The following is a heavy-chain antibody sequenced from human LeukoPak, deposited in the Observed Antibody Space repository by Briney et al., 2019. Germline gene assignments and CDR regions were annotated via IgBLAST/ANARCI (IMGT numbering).Heavy chain of an antibody. D-gene: IGHD5-18*01. CDR2: IYTSGST. CDR3: AREGNTANYYYYYYMDV. V-gene: IGHV4-4*08. Sequence: SETLSLTCTVSGGSISSYYWSWIRQPPGKGLEWIGRIYTSGSTYYNPSLKSRVTISVDTSKNQFSLKLSSVTAADTAVYYCAREGNTANYYYYYYMDVWGKGTTVTVSS. J-gene: IGHJ6*03. CDR1: GGSISSYY.